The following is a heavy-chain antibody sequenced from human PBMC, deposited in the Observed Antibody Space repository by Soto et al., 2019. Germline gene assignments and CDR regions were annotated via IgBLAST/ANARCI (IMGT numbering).Heavy chain of an antibody. CDR2: ISSDGNHK. CDR1: GFNVSAYT. V-gene: IGHV3-30-3*01. J-gene: IGHJ4*02. D-gene: IGHD1-26*01. Sequence: QVKLVESGGGVVQPGRSLRLSCAASGFNVSAYTMHWVRQAPGKGLEWVAVISSDGNHKYYTDSVKGRFTISRDTSTNTLYLQMTRLRAEDTAVYYGATWEQPLFDYWGQGTLVTVSS. CDR3: ATWEQPLFDY.